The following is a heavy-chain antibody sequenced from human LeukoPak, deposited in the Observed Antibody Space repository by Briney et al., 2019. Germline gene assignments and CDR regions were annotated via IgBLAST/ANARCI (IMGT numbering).Heavy chain of an antibody. CDR2: IKSKTDGGTT. CDR3: TTTASLRWHRDAFDI. CDR1: GFTFSNAW. D-gene: IGHD4-23*01. V-gene: IGHV3-15*01. Sequence: GGSLRLSCAASGFTFSNAWMSWVRQAPGKGLEWVGRIKSKTDGGTTDYAAPVKGRFTISRDDSKNTLYLQMNSLKTEDTAVYYCTTTASLRWHRDAFDIWGQGTMVTVSS. J-gene: IGHJ3*02.